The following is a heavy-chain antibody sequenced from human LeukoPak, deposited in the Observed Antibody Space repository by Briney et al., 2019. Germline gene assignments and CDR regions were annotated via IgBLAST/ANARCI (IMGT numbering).Heavy chain of an antibody. D-gene: IGHD6-13*01. CDR2: IYYSGST. V-gene: IGHV4-59*01. CDR1: GGSISSYY. Sequence: SETLSLTCAVSGGSISSYYWSWIRQPPGKGLEWIGYIYYSGSTNYNPSLKSRVTISVDTSKNQFSLRLSSVTAADTAVYYCARGMQQLYHFDSWGRGTLVTVSS. J-gene: IGHJ4*02. CDR3: ARGMQQLYHFDS.